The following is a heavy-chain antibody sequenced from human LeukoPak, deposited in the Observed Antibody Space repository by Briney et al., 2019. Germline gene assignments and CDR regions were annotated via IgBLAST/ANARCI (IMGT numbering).Heavy chain of an antibody. V-gene: IGHV4-59*12. CDR1: GGSISSYY. J-gene: IGHJ4*02. D-gene: IGHD1-26*01. CDR3: AREKGKYSGSYYDY. CDR2: IYYSGST. Sequence: SETLSLTCTVSGGSISSYYWSWIRQPPGKGLEWIGYIYYSGSTNYNPSLKSRVTISVDTSKNQFSLKLSSVTAADTAVYYCAREKGKYSGSYYDYWGQGTLVTVSS.